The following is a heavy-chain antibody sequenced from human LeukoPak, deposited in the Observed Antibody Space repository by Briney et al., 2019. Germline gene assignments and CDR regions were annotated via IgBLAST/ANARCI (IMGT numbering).Heavy chain of an antibody. CDR3: AKADSSGSSLDY. Sequence: GGSLRLSCAASGFTFSSYSMNWVRQAPGKGLEWVAVISYDGSNKYYADSVKGRFTISRDNSKNTLYLQMNSLRAEDTAVYYCAKADSSGSSLDYWGQGTLVTVSS. V-gene: IGHV3-30*18. CDR2: ISYDGSNK. CDR1: GFTFSSYS. D-gene: IGHD3-22*01. J-gene: IGHJ4*02.